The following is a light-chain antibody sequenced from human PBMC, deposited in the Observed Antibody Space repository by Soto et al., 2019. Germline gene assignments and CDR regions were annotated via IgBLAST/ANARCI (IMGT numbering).Light chain of an antibody. V-gene: IGLV1-40*01. CDR2: GNS. CDR1: SSNIGAGYD. Sequence: SVLTQPPSVSGAPGQRVTISCTGSSSNIGAGYDVHWYQHLPGTAPKLLIYGNSNRPSGVPDRFSGSRSGTSASLAITGLQAEDEADYYCQSYDSSLSGSGVFGTGTKVTVL. J-gene: IGLJ1*01. CDR3: QSYDSSLSGSGV.